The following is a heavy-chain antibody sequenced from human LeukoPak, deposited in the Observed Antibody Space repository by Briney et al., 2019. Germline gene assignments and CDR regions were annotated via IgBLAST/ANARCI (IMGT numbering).Heavy chain of an antibody. D-gene: IGHD2-2*01. J-gene: IGHJ4*02. CDR2: ISGSGGST. CDR3: ARTDCSSTSCLTPDY. Sequence: PGGSLRLSCAASGFTFSSYAMSWVRQAPGKGLEWVSAISGSGGSTYYADSVKGRFTISRDNSKNTLYLQMNSLRAEDTAVYYCARTDCSSTSCLTPDYWGQGTLVTVSS. CDR1: GFTFSSYA. V-gene: IGHV3-23*01.